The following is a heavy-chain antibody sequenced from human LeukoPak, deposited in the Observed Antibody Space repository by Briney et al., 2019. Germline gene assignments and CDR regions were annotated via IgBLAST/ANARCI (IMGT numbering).Heavy chain of an antibody. CDR3: VRGGDPGMGDY. CDR1: GFTFSSYS. CDR2: ISSSSSPI. J-gene: IGHJ4*02. V-gene: IGHV3-48*01. D-gene: IGHD5-18*01. Sequence: GGSQRLSCAASGFTFSSYSMNWVRQAPGKGLEWLSYISSSSSPIYYADSVKGRFTISRENAKNSLYLQMNSLRAGDTAVYYCVRGGDPGMGDYWGQGTLVTVSS.